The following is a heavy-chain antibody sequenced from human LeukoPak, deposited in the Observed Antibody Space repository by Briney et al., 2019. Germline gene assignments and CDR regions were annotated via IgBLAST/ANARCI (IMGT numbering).Heavy chain of an antibody. J-gene: IGHJ5*02. V-gene: IGHV3-23*01. CDR3: AKDPTGVTTIP. Sequence: GGSLRLSCAASELTISTNVFTWVRQAPGKGLEWVSIIGTADGNTYYADSVKGRFTISRDNSKNTLYLQMNSLRAEDTAVYYCAKDPTGVTTIPWGQGTLVTVSS. CDR1: ELTISTNV. CDR2: IGTADGNT. D-gene: IGHD5-12*01.